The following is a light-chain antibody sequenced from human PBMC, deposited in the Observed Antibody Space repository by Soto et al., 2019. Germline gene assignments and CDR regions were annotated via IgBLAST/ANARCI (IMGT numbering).Light chain of an antibody. V-gene: IGLV2-11*01. CDR2: DVS. Sequence: QSALTQPRSVSGSPGQSVTISCTGTSSDVGGYNYVSWYQQHPGKAPKLMIYDVSKRPSGVPDRFSGSKSGNTASLTISGLQAEDEADYYCNSFTSVNTWVFGGGTKLTVL. J-gene: IGLJ3*02. CDR1: SSDVGGYNY. CDR3: NSFTSVNTWV.